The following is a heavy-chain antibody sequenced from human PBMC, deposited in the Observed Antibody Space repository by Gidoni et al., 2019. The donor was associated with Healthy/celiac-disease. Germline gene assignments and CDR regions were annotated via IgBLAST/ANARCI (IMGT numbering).Heavy chain of an antibody. V-gene: IGHV4-61*02. CDR1: GGSISSGSYY. CDR2: IYTSGST. D-gene: IGHD6-19*01. CDR3: ARGPIRPYSSGWLYYFDY. J-gene: IGHJ4*02. Sequence: QVQLQESGPGLVKPSQTLSLTCTVSGGSISSGSYYWSWIRQPAGKGLEWIGRIYTSGSTNYNPSLKSRVTISVDTSKNQFSLKLSSVTAADTAVYYCARGPIRPYSSGWLYYFDYWGQGTLVTVSS.